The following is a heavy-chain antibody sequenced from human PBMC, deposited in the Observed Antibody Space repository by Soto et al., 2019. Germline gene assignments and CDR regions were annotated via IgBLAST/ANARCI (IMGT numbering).Heavy chain of an antibody. V-gene: IGHV1-69*06. CDR1: GGTFSSYA. CDR3: AILGRRDGYIP. Sequence: GASVKVSCKASGGTFSSYAISWVRQAPGQGLEWMGGIIPIFGTANYAQKFQGRVTITADKSTSTAYMELSSLRSEDTAVYYCAILGRRDGYIPWGQGTLVTVSS. CDR2: IIPIFGTA. J-gene: IGHJ5*02. D-gene: IGHD5-12*01.